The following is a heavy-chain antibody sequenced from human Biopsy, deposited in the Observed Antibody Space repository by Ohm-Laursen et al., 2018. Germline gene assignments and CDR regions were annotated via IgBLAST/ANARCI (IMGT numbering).Heavy chain of an antibody. CDR2: IASSGGTT. J-gene: IGHJ4*01. D-gene: IGHD3-22*01. CDR1: GFHFSDYY. V-gene: IGHV3-11*04. Sequence: SLRLSCAASGFHFSDYYMSWIRQAPGKGLEWISYIASSGGTTYYVDSVKGRFTISRDNAKNSLYLQMNSLRVEDTALYYCVRDRGHYYNKSDYKIGDWVWGHGTLVTVSS. CDR3: VRDRGHYYNKSDYKIGDWV.